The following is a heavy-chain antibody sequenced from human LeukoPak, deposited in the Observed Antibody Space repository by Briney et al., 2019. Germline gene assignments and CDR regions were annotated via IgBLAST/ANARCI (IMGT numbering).Heavy chain of an antibody. D-gene: IGHD6-13*01. V-gene: IGHV1-69*13. Sequence: SVKVSCKASGGTFSSYAISWVRQAPGQGLEWMGGIIPILGTANYAQKFQGRVTITADESTSTAYMELSSLRSEDTAVYYCASDHSSSGELLSYWFDPWGQGTLVTVSS. J-gene: IGHJ5*02. CDR1: GGTFSSYA. CDR3: ASDHSSSGELLSYWFDP. CDR2: IIPILGTA.